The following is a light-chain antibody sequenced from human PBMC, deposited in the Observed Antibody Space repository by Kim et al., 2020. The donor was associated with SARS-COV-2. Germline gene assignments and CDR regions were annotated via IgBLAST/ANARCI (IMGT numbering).Light chain of an antibody. J-gene: IGLJ3*02. CDR1: GYH. CDR2: SAS. V-gene: IGLV7-43*01. Sequence: PPLTVDQGETVTLSRAYGGYHANWFQQKPGQPPRALIYSASRKHPWTPARFSDSLLGGKAALTVSGVQPEDEAEYFCLVLHNSAWVFGGGTQLTVL. CDR3: LVLHNSAWV.